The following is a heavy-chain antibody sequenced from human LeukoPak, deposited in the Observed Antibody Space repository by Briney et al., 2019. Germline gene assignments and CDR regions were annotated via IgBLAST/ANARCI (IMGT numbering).Heavy chain of an antibody. CDR2: VYYRGST. Sequence: SETLSLTCTVPGGPFEHYFGGWIRQPPGKGLERIGYVYYRGSTDYRPSLKRRLTISADTSKNQFSLKLNSVTAADTAVYYCASHRRSHGSEYWGQGTLVTVSS. CDR1: GGPFEHYF. D-gene: IGHD3-10*01. V-gene: IGHV4-59*01. J-gene: IGHJ4*02. CDR3: ASHRRSHGSEY.